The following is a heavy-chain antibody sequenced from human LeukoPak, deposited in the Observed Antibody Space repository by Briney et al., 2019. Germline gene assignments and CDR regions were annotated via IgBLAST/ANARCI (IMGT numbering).Heavy chain of an antibody. J-gene: IGHJ5*02. CDR2: INPSGSSA. CDR3: ARDNSVGETAWWFDP. V-gene: IGHV1-46*01. D-gene: IGHD1-26*01. CDR1: GYTFTGYY. Sequence: ASVKVSCKASGYTFTGYYMHWVRQAPGQGLEWMGFINPSGSSAAYAQKFQGRLTMTRDMFTSTDYMELTSLTSDDTAVYYCARDNSVGETAWWFDPWGQETLVTVSS.